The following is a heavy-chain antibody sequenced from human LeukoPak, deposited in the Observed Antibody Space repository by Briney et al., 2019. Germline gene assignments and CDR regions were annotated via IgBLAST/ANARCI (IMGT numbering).Heavy chain of an antibody. CDR3: ARDIRITGTAYFDY. CDR2: IYYSGST. CDR1: GGSISSGGYY. Sequence: SETLSLTRTVSGGSISSGGYYWSWIRQHPGKGLEWIGYIYYSGSTYYNPSLKSRVTISVDTSKNQFSLKLSSVTAADTAVYYCARDIRITGTAYFDYWGQGTLVTVSS. V-gene: IGHV4-31*03. J-gene: IGHJ4*02. D-gene: IGHD1-7*01.